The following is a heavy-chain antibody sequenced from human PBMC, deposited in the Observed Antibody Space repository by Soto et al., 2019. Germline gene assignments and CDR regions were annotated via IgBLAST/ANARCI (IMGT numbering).Heavy chain of an antibody. CDR1: GFTFSSYA. Sequence: LRLSCAASGFTFSSYAMHWVRQAPGKGLEWVAVISYDGSNKYYADSVKGRFTISRDNSKNTLYLQMNSLRAEDTAVYYCAREEPSGEGAYDYWGQGTLVTVSS. J-gene: IGHJ4*02. CDR3: AREEPSGEGAYDY. V-gene: IGHV3-30-3*01. CDR2: ISYDGSNK. D-gene: IGHD1-26*01.